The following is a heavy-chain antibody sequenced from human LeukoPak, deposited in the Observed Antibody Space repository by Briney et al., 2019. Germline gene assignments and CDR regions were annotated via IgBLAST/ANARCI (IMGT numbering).Heavy chain of an antibody. CDR3: AKDKDGYNSGAFDI. D-gene: IGHD5-24*01. V-gene: IGHV3-43*01. CDR2: ISWDGGST. Sequence: PGGSLRLSCAASGFTFDDYTMHWVRQAPGKGLEWVSLISWDGGSTYYADSVKGRFTISRDNSKNSLYLQMNSLRTEDTALYYCAKDKDGYNSGAFDIWGQGTMVTVSS. CDR1: GFTFDDYT. J-gene: IGHJ3*02.